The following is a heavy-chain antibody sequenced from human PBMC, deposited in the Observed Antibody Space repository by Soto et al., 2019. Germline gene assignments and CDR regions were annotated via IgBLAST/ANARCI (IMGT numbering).Heavy chain of an antibody. CDR1: GGTFSSYA. V-gene: IGHV1-69*13. Sequence: GASVKVSCKASGGTFSSYAISWVRQAPGQGLEWMGGIIPIFGTANYAQKFQGRVTITADESTSTAYMELSSLRSEDTAVYYCARGNKEARYYDFWSGYYEPSDYWGQGTLVTVSS. CDR3: ARGNKEARYYDFWSGYYEPSDY. J-gene: IGHJ4*02. CDR2: IIPIFGTA. D-gene: IGHD3-3*01.